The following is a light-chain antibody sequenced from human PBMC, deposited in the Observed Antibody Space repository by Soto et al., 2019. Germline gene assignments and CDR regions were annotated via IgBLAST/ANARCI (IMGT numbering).Light chain of an antibody. CDR2: GAS. Sequence: EIVLTQSPGTLSLSPGERATLSCRASQSVSSNYLAWYQLKPGQAPRLLIYGASSRATDISDRFSGSESGTDFTLTISRLEPEDFAVYYCQQYGSSPWTFGQGTKVEIK. CDR3: QQYGSSPWT. CDR1: QSVSSNY. V-gene: IGKV3-20*01. J-gene: IGKJ1*01.